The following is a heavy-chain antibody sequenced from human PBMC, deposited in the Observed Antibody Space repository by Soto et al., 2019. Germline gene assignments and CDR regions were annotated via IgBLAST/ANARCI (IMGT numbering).Heavy chain of an antibody. Sequence: QVQLVQSGAEVKKPGSSVKVSCKASGGTFSSYAISWVRQAPGQGLEWMGGIIPIFGTANYAQKFQGRVKITAEESTSTAYMELSSLRSEDTAVYYCASGYYDSSGNYYFDYWGQGTLVTVSS. CDR3: ASGYYDSSGNYYFDY. D-gene: IGHD3-22*01. CDR2: IIPIFGTA. CDR1: GGTFSSYA. J-gene: IGHJ4*02. V-gene: IGHV1-69*12.